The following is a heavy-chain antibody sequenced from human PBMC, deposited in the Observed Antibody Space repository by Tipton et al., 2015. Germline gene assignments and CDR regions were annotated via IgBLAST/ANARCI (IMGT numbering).Heavy chain of an antibody. CDR2: VFYGGNT. V-gene: IGHV4-59*01. D-gene: IGHD1-14*01. J-gene: IGHJ4*02. Sequence: LRLSCSVSGGSIGNNFWTWIRQPPGKGLEWIGYVFYGGNTNYNPSLRSRVSISIDTSKKQFSLRLSSVTAADTAVYYCARDFIRTGMDVWGQGTLVTVSS. CDR3: ARDFIRTGMDV. CDR1: GGSIGNNF.